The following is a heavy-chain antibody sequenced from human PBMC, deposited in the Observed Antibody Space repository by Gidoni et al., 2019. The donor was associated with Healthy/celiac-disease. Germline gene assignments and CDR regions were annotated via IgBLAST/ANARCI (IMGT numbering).Heavy chain of an antibody. J-gene: IGHJ6*02. V-gene: IGHV3-48*03. CDR3: ARDNWNDVSPYYGMDV. CDR1: GFTFSSYE. D-gene: IGHD1-1*01. Sequence: EVQLVESGGGLVQPGGSLRLSCAASGFTFSSYEMNWVRQAPGKGLEWVSYISSSGSTIYYADSVKGRFTISRDNAKNSLYLQMNSLRAEDTAVYYCARDNWNDVSPYYGMDVWGQGTTVTVSS. CDR2: ISSSGSTI.